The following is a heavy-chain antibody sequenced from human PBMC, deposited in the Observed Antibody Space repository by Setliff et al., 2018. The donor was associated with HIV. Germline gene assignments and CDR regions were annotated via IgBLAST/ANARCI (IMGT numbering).Heavy chain of an antibody. D-gene: IGHD3-3*01. CDR1: GGSISRYY. J-gene: IGHJ4*02. V-gene: IGHV4-4*07. Sequence: SETLSLTCTVSGGSISRYYWNWIRQPAGKGLEWLGRIYASGSTNYNPSLKSRVTISVDTSKNQFSLKLSSVTAADTAVYYCARDGFWSGYIDYWGQGTLVTVSS. CDR3: ARDGFWSGYIDY. CDR2: IYASGST.